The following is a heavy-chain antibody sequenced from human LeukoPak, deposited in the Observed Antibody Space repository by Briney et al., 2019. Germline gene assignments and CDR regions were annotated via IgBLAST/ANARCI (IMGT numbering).Heavy chain of an antibody. D-gene: IGHD3-16*01. CDR2: IYSSGST. Sequence: PSETLSLTCNVSGGSIRGYYWSWIRQPPGKGLEWIGYIYSSGSTNYNPSLKSRVTMSVDTSKNQFSLKVSSVTAADAAVYYCARETSQKGAHYMDVWGKGTTVTISS. J-gene: IGHJ6*03. CDR3: ARETSQKGAHYMDV. V-gene: IGHV4-59*01. CDR1: GGSIRGYY.